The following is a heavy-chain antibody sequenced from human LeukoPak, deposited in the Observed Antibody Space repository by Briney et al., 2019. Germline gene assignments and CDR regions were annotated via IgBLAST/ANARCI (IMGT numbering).Heavy chain of an antibody. D-gene: IGHD1-26*01. CDR1: RFTFSSYG. Sequence: PGGSLRHSCAASRFTFSSYGMHWVRQAPGKGLEWVAVISYDGSNKYYADSVKGRFTISRGNAKNSLYLQMNSLRAEDTAVYYCARRRYSGSSQHFDYWGQGTLVTVSS. V-gene: IGHV3-30*03. J-gene: IGHJ4*02. CDR3: ARRRYSGSSQHFDY. CDR2: ISYDGSNK.